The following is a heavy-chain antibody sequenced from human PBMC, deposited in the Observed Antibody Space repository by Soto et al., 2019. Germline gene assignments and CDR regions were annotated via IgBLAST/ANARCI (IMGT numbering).Heavy chain of an antibody. CDR1: GFTFSSYA. Sequence: EVQLLESGGGLVQPGRSLRLSCAASGFTFSSYAMSWVRQAPGKGLEWVSAISGSGGTTYYAASVKGRFTISRDNSKNTLFLQMHSLRAEETDVYYCAKFFVETGGSSGWPWTFHYWGQGTLVTVSS. J-gene: IGHJ4*02. V-gene: IGHV3-23*01. D-gene: IGHD6-25*01. CDR2: ISGSGGTT. CDR3: AKFFVETGGSSGWPWTFHY.